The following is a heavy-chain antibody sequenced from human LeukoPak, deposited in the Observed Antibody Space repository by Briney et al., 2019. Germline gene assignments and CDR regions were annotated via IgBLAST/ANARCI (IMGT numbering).Heavy chain of an antibody. CDR3: AREYYYGSGMDY. V-gene: IGHV4-61*02. CDR1: GGSISSGNYY. D-gene: IGHD3-10*01. Sequence: SQTLSLTCTVSGGSISSGNYYWSWIRQPAGKGLEWIGRIYTSGSTNYNPSLKSRVTISVDTSKNQFSLKLSSVTAADTAVYYCAREYYYGSGMDYWGQGTLVTVSS. J-gene: IGHJ4*02. CDR2: IYTSGST.